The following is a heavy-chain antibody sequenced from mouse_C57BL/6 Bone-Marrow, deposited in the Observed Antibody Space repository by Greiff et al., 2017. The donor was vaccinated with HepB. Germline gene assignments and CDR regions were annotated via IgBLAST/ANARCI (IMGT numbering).Heavy chain of an antibody. CDR2: IYPGDGDT. V-gene: IGHV1-80*01. D-gene: IGHD2-5*01. CDR1: GYAFSSYW. J-gene: IGHJ4*01. CDR3: ARAYYSNYGLYYAMDY. Sequence: QVQLKESGAELVKPGASVKISCKASGYAFSSYWMNWVKQRPGKGLEWIGQIYPGDGDTNDNGKFKGKATLTADKSSSTAYMQLSSLTSEDSAVYCCARAYYSNYGLYYAMDYWGQGTSVTVSS.